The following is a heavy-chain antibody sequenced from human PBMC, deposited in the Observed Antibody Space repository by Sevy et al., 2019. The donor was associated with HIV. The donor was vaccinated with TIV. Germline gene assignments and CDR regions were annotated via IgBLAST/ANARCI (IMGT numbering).Heavy chain of an antibody. V-gene: IGHV3-7*01. CDR3: ARLSSPMPDSGWYDFFDH. CDR1: GFTFRTYW. J-gene: IGHJ4*02. Sequence: GGSLRLSCAASGFTFRTYWMSWVRQAPGKGLEWVANIKPDGSDKNYMDSVKGRFTISRDNAKNSLYLQVSSLRAEDTAVYYCARLSSPMPDSGWYDFFDHWGQGTLVTISS. CDR2: IKPDGSDK. D-gene: IGHD6-19*01.